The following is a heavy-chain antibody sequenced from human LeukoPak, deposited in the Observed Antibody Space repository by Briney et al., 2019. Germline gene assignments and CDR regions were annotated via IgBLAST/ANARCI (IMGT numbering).Heavy chain of an antibody. V-gene: IGHV3-21*01. CDR1: GFTFSSYS. J-gene: IGHJ4*02. Sequence: PGGSLRLSCVASGFTFSSYSMNWVRQAPGKGLEWVSSISSSSSYIYYADSVKGRFTTSRDNAKNSLYLQMNSLRAEDTAVYYCARPVRGEWTLFDYWGQGTLVTVSS. D-gene: IGHD3-10*01. CDR3: ARPVRGEWTLFDY. CDR2: ISSSSSYI.